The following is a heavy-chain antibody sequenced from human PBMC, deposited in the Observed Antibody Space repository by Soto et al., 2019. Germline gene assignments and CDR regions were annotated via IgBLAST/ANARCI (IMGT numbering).Heavy chain of an antibody. V-gene: IGHV1-69*13. CDR2: IIPIFGTA. D-gene: IGHD3-16*02. CDR1: GYTFTSYG. Sequence: SVKVSCKASGYTFTSYGISWVRQAPGQGLEWMGGIIPIFGTANYAQKFQGRVTITADESTSTAYMELSSLRSEDTAVYYCARIGMITFGGVIDYYYGMDVWGQGTTVTVSS. J-gene: IGHJ6*02. CDR3: ARIGMITFGGVIDYYYGMDV.